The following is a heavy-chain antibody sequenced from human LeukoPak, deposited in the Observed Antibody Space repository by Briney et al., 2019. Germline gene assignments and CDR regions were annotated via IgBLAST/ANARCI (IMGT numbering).Heavy chain of an antibody. D-gene: IGHD1-26*01. Sequence: GGSLRLSCAASGFTFSSYGMHWVRQAPGKGLEWVSSISSSSSYIYYADSVKGRFTISRDNAKNSLYLQMNSLRAEDTAVYYCARGLSGFDAFDIWGQGTMVTVSS. CDR1: GFTFSSYG. CDR2: ISSSSSYI. J-gene: IGHJ3*02. V-gene: IGHV3-21*01. CDR3: ARGLSGFDAFDI.